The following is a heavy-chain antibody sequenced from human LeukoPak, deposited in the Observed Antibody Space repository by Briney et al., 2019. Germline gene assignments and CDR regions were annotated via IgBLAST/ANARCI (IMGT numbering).Heavy chain of an antibody. V-gene: IGHV3-7*01. D-gene: IGHD2-15*01. CDR2: IKEDGSEK. CDR1: GFTFSTHW. CDR3: ARDLLVHLVEESWFDP. Sequence: GGSLILSCAASGFTFSTHWMSWFRQAPGKGLEWLGNIKEDGSEKYYLDSVRGRFTISRDNAKNSLYLQMNSLRVDDTAVYYCARDLLVHLVEESWFDPWGQGTLVTVSS. J-gene: IGHJ5*02.